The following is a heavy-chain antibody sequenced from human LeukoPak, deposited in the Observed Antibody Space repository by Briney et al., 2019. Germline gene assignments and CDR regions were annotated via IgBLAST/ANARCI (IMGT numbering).Heavy chain of an antibody. CDR3: ARTTIGGEVGY. V-gene: IGHV4-31*03. CDR2: IYYSGST. J-gene: IGHJ4*02. D-gene: IGHD3-16*01. CDR1: GGSISSGGYY. Sequence: PSETLSLTCTVSGGSISSGGYYWSWNRQHPGKGLEWIGYIYYSGSTYYNPSLKSRVTISVDTSKNQFSLKLTSVTAADTAVYFCARTTIGGEVGYWGQGTLVTVSS.